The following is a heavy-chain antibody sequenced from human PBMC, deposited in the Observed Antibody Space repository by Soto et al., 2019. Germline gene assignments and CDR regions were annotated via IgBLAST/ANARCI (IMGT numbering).Heavy chain of an antibody. CDR3: ASRSSSVPLYYYGMDV. Sequence: QVQLVQSGAEVKKPGSSVKVSCKASGGTFSSYAISWVRQAPGQGLEWMGGIIPIFGTANYAQKFQGRVTIPADESTSTDYMELSSLRSEDTAVYYCASRSSSVPLYYYGMDVWGQGTTVTVSS. J-gene: IGHJ6*02. V-gene: IGHV1-69*12. CDR1: GGTFSSYA. D-gene: IGHD6-13*01. CDR2: IIPIFGTA.